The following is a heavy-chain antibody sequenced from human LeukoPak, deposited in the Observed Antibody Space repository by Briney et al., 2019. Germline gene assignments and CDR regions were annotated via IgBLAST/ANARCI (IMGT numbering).Heavy chain of an antibody. Sequence: GGSLRLSCAASGFTVSSNYMGWVRQAPGKGLEWVSVIYSGGSTYYADSVKGRFTISRDNSKNTLYLQMNSLRAEDTAVYYCARADSSGYYGSYYFDYWGQGTLVTVSS. CDR1: GFTVSSNY. CDR2: IYSGGST. V-gene: IGHV3-66*02. CDR3: ARADSSGYYGSYYFDY. D-gene: IGHD3-22*01. J-gene: IGHJ4*02.